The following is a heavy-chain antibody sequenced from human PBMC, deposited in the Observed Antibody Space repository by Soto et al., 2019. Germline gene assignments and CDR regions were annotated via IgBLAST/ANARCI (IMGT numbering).Heavy chain of an antibody. V-gene: IGHV4-59*01. CDR3: AREFGQWLVLDYYYGMDV. D-gene: IGHD6-19*01. CDR1: GGSISSYY. Sequence: SETLSLTCTVSGGSISSYYWSWIRQPPGKGLEWIGYIYYSGSTNYNPSLKSRVTISVDTSKNQFSLKLSPVTAADTAVYYCAREFGQWLVLDYYYGMDVWGQGTTVTVSS. CDR2: IYYSGST. J-gene: IGHJ6*02.